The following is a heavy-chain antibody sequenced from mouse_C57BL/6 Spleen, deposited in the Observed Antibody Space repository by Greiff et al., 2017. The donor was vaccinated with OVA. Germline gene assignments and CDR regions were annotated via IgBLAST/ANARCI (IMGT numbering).Heavy chain of an antibody. CDR3: ARSPGYKDYFDY. D-gene: IGHD1-3*01. CDR2: IDPSDSET. J-gene: IGHJ2*01. CDR1: GYTFTSYW. Sequence: QVQLQQPGAELVRPGSSVKLSCKASGYTFTSYWMHWVKQRPIQGLEWIGNIDPSDSETHYNQKFKDKATLTVDKSSSTAYMQLSSLTSEDSAVYYCARSPGYKDYFDYWGQGTTLTVSS. V-gene: IGHV1-52*01.